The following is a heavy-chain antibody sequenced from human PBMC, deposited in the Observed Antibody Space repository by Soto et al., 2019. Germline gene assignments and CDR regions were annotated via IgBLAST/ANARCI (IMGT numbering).Heavy chain of an antibody. J-gene: IGHJ6*02. CDR1: GFTFSSYG. CDR2: IWYDGSNK. D-gene: IGHD3-10*01. V-gene: IGHV3-33*01. Sequence: HPGGSLRLSCAASGFTFSSYGMHWVRQAPGKGLEWVAVIWYDGSNKYYADSVKGRFTISRDNSKNTLYLQMNSLRAEDTAVYYCARDRRPPMVRGVIYYYYYGMDVWGQGTTVTVS. CDR3: ARDRRPPMVRGVIYYYYYGMDV.